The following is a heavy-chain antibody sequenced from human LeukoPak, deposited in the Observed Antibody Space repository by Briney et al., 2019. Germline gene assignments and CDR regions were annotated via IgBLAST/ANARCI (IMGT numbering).Heavy chain of an antibody. Sequence: SETLSLTCAVSGGSISSSNWWSWVRQPPGKGLEWIGEIYHSGSTNYNPSLKSRVTISVDTSKNQFSLKLSSVTAADTAVYYCARGASVYDSSGYYAKTYYFDYWGQGTLVTVSS. J-gene: IGHJ4*02. CDR1: GGSISSSNW. D-gene: IGHD3-22*01. CDR2: IYHSGST. V-gene: IGHV4-4*02. CDR3: ARGASVYDSSGYYAKTYYFDY.